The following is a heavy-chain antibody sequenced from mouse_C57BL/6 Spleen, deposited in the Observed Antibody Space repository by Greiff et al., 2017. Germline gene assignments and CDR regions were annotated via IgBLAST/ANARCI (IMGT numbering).Heavy chain of an antibody. CDR3: AREENWGRVFDY. V-gene: IGHV1-78*01. J-gene: IGHJ2*01. CDR2: IYPRDGST. Sequence: QVQLQQSDAELVKPGASVKISCKVSGYTFTDHTIHWMKQRPEQGLEWIGYIYPRDGSTKYNEKFKGKATLTADKSSSTAYMQLNSLTSEDSAVYCGAREENWGRVFDYWGQGTTLTVSS. D-gene: IGHD4-1*01. CDR1: GYTFTDHT.